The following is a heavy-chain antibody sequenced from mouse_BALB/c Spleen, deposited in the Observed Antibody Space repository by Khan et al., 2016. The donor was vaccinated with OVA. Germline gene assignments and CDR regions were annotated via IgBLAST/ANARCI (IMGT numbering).Heavy chain of an antibody. CDR1: GYTFTSYW. CDR2: INPTSGYT. Sequence: VQLKQSGAELAKPGASVKMSCKASGYTFTSYWMHWIKQRPGPGLEWIGYINPTSGYTDYNQKFKDKATLTADKSSSTAYMQLSSLTSDDYAVYYCARDRIDYWGQGTALTVSS. J-gene: IGHJ2*01. V-gene: IGHV1-7*01. CDR3: ARDRIDY.